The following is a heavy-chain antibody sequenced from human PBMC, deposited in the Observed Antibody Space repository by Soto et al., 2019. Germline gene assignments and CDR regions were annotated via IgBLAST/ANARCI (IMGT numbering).Heavy chain of an antibody. Sequence: SVKVSCKASGGTFSSYAISWVRQAPGQGLEWMGGIIPIFGTANYAQKFQGRVTITADESTSTAYMELSSLRSEDTAVYYCARDGLIIAGGYYYYGMDVWGQGTPVTVSS. J-gene: IGHJ6*02. CDR2: IIPIFGTA. CDR3: ARDGLIIAGGYYYYGMDV. V-gene: IGHV1-69*13. CDR1: GGTFSSYA. D-gene: IGHD2-15*01.